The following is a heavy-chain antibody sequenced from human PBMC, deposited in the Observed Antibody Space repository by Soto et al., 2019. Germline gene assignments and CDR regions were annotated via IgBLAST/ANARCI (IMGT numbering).Heavy chain of an antibody. CDR2: IKTKTDGGTT. Sequence: GGSLRLSCAASGFTFNDAWMTWVRQAPGKGLEWVGRIKTKTDGGTTDYAAPVKGRFTISRDDSKNTVYLQMNSLKIEDTGVYYCTSERCTGTNCYVKNAFDSWGQGTMVTVSS. V-gene: IGHV3-15*01. CDR1: GFTFNDAW. CDR3: TSERCTGTNCYVKNAFDS. J-gene: IGHJ3*02. D-gene: IGHD2-2*01.